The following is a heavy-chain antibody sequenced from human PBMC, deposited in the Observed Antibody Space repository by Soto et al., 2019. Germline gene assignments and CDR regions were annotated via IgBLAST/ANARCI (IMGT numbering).Heavy chain of an antibody. D-gene: IGHD2-8*01. CDR1: GFSFSRYA. CDR3: ARSRNGAVADSINF. J-gene: IGHJ4*02. Sequence: GGSLRLSCAASGFSFSRYAMHWVRQAPGEGLEWVAVISGDGSSKYYGDSVKGRFTVSRDNSNNTLFLSMTSLRPDDTGVFYCARSRNGAVADSINFWGQGTLVTVSS. V-gene: IGHV3-30-3*01. CDR2: ISGDGSSK.